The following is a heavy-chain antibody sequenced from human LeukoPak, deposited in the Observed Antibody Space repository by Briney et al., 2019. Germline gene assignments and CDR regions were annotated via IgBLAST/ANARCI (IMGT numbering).Heavy chain of an antibody. CDR1: AFTVSSDY. CDR2: IYADGST. J-gene: IGHJ5*02. CDR3: TKDPNGDYVGAFDP. V-gene: IGHV3-53*01. D-gene: IGHD4-17*01. Sequence: GGSLRLSCAASAFTVSSDYMSWVRQAPGKGLEWVSVIYADGSTYYADSVKGRFTISRDNSQNTLYLQMNSLRAEDTAVYYCTKDPNGDYVGAFDPWGQGTLVTVSS.